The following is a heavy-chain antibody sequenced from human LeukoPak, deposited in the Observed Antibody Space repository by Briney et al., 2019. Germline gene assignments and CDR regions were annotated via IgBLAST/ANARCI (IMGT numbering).Heavy chain of an antibody. CDR3: VKGLVGIIHYAMDV. CDR1: GFTFSSYG. J-gene: IGHJ6*02. Sequence: GGSLRLSCAASGFTFSSYGMHWVRQAPGKGLEWVAVISYDGSNKYYADSVKGRFTISRDNSKNTLYLQMNSLRAEDTAVYHCVKGLVGIIHYAMDVWGQGTTVTVSS. CDR2: ISYDGSNK. V-gene: IGHV3-30*18. D-gene: IGHD6-6*01.